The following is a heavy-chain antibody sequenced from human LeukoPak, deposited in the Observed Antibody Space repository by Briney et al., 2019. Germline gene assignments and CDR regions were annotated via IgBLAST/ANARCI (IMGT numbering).Heavy chain of an antibody. D-gene: IGHD6-13*01. CDR1: GFTFSSYA. V-gene: IGHV3-30-3*01. CDR2: ISNDRSNK. CDR3: ASNPGYSSSWEGYYFDY. Sequence: GGSLRLSCAASGFTFSSYAMHWVRQAPGKGLEWVAVISNDRSNKYYADSVKGRFTISRDNSKNTLYLQMNSLRAEDTAVYYCASNPGYSSSWEGYYFDYWGQGTLVTVSS. J-gene: IGHJ4*02.